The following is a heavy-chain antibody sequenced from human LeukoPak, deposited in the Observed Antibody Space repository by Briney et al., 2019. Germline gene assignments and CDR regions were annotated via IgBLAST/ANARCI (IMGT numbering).Heavy chain of an antibody. Sequence: SETLSLTCTVSGGSISSYYWSWIRQPPGKGLEWIGYIYYSGSTNYNPSLKSRVTISVDTSKNQFSLKLSSVTAADTAVYYCARRVPYYYGSGSHYGMDVWGQGTTVTVSS. J-gene: IGHJ6*02. V-gene: IGHV4-59*08. CDR2: IYYSGST. D-gene: IGHD3-10*01. CDR3: ARRVPYYYGSGSHYGMDV. CDR1: GGSISSYY.